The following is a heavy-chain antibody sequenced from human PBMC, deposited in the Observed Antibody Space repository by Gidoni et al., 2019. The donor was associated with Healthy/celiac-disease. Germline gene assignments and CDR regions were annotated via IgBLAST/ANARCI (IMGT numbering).Heavy chain of an antibody. CDR2: ISSSSSTI. V-gene: IGHV3-48*01. Sequence: SYSMNWVRQAPGKGLEWVSYISSSSSTIYYADSVKGRFTISRDNAKNSLYLQMNSLRAEDTAVYYCARRYYDSSGSDAFDIWGQGTMVTVSS. CDR3: ARRYYDSSGSDAFDI. CDR1: SYS. D-gene: IGHD3-22*01. J-gene: IGHJ3*02.